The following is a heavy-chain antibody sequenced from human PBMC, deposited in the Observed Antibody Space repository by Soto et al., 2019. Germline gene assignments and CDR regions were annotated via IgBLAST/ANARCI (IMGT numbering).Heavy chain of an antibody. CDR2: VSYDGSNR. J-gene: IGHJ4*02. Sequence: PGGSLRLSCAASGFTFNIFGMHWVRQAPGKGLEWVALVSYDGSNREYADSVRGRFTISRDNSKKTLYLQMNSLRTEDTAVYYCAKDRGTMVRGIILTYYFDYWGQGTLVTVSS. CDR3: AKDRGTMVRGIILTYYFDY. CDR1: GFTFNIFG. V-gene: IGHV3-30*18. D-gene: IGHD3-10*01.